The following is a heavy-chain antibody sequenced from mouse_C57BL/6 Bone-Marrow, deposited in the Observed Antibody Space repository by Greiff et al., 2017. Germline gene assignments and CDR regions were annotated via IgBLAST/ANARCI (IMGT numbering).Heavy chain of an antibody. J-gene: IGHJ3*01. CDR3: AIGGNYYGYEGFAY. V-gene: IGHV1-74*01. CDR2: IHPSDSDT. D-gene: IGHD2-2*01. Sequence: QVQLQQPGAELVKPGASVKVSCKASGYTFTSYWMHWVKQRPGQGLEWIGRIHPSDSDTNYNQKFKGKATLTVDKSSSTAYMQLSILTSEDSAVYYCAIGGNYYGYEGFAYWGQGTLVTVSA. CDR1: GYTFTSYW.